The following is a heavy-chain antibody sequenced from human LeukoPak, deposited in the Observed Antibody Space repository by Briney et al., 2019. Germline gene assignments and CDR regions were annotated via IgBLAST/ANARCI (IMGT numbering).Heavy chain of an antibody. CDR3: AREGAYYDILTGYSGIDY. V-gene: IGHV3-48*02. CDR2: ISSSSSTI. D-gene: IGHD3-9*01. Sequence: PGGNLRLSCAASGFTFSSYSMNWVRQAPGQGLEWVSYISSSSSTIYYADSVKGRFTISRDNAKNSLYLQMNSLRDEDTAVYYCAREGAYYDILTGYSGIDYWGQGTLVTVSS. CDR1: GFTFSSYS. J-gene: IGHJ4*02.